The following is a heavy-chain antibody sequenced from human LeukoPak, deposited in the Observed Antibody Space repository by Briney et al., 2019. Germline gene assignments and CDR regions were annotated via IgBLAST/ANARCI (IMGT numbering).Heavy chain of an antibody. J-gene: IGHJ4*02. V-gene: IGHV4-31*03. D-gene: IGHD2-2*01. CDR2: IYYSGST. Sequence: TLSLTCTVSGGSISSGGYYWSWIRQHPGKGLEWIGYIYYSGSTYYNPSLKSRVTISVDTSKNQFSLKLSSVTAADTAVYYSARARTDCSSTSCLGYYFDYWGQGTLVTVSS. CDR1: GGSISSGGYY. CDR3: ARARTDCSSTSCLGYYFDY.